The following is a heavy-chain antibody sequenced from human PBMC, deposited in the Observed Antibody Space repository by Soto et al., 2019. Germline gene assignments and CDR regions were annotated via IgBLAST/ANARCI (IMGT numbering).Heavy chain of an antibody. J-gene: IGHJ6*02. CDR2: TYYRSKWYN. D-gene: IGHD6-19*01. CDR1: GDSVSSNSAA. CDR3: ERGVPVAGAYYCYYSGMDA. V-gene: IGHV6-1*01. Sequence: PSHTLSLTCAISGDSVSSNSAAWNWIRQSPSRGLEWLGRTYYRSKWYNDYAVSVKSRITINPDTSKNQFSLQLNSVTPEDTAVYYCERGVPVAGAYYCYYSGMDAWGQGTTVTVS.